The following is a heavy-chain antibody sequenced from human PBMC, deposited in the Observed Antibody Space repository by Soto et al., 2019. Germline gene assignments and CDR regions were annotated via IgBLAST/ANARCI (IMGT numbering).Heavy chain of an antibody. CDR2: FSGSGGAT. J-gene: IGHJ4*02. D-gene: IGHD3-10*01. CDR1: GFIASNYA. CDR3: AKAGGDY. V-gene: IGHV3-23*04. Sequence: EVQLVESGGGLVTPGGSLRLSCAASGFIASNYAMSWVRQAPGKGLEWVSGFSGSGGATFYADSVKGRFTISRDSSKNTVYLQINRLRVEDTAVYYCAKAGGDYWGQGTLVTVSS.